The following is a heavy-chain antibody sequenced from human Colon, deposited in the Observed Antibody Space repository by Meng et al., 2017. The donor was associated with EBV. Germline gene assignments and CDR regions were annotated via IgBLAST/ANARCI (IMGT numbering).Heavy chain of an antibody. J-gene: IGHJ4*02. D-gene: IGHD4-17*01. V-gene: IGHV4-34*01. CDR1: GGSFSGYY. Sequence: QVQLQQWGAXLLKPXXXLSLTCAXYGGSFSGYYWTWIRQPPGKGLEWIGGINHSGSTNYNPSLKSRVTISVDTSKNQFSLKVTSVTAADTAVYYCARYRLQNDYGDQLYYFDYLGQGSLVTVSS. CDR2: INHSGST. CDR3: ARYRLQNDYGDQLYYFDY.